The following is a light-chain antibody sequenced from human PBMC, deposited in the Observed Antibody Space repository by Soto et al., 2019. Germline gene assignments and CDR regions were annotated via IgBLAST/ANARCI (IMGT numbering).Light chain of an antibody. CDR1: SSDVGSYDL. Sequence: QSALTQPASVSGSPRQSITISCTGTSSDVGSYDLVSWYQQHPGKAPKLIIYDVSKRPSGVSTRFSGSKSGNTASLTISGLQADDEADYYCCSYAGSTTYVFGTGTKLTVL. V-gene: IGLV2-23*02. J-gene: IGLJ1*01. CDR2: DVS. CDR3: CSYAGSTTYV.